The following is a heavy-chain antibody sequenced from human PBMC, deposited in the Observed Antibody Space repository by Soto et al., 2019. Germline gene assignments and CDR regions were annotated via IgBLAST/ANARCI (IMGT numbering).Heavy chain of an antibody. J-gene: IGHJ4*02. Sequence: VQLLESGGGVVQPGGSLRLSCEASGFTLRNYAMTWIRQAPGKGLDWVSLISANDVGTYYAESVKTRFTISTDQSRNTVYLQMDSLRADDTAIYYCAKAKNDYNWDNRPPFDYWGQVTLVTVSS. D-gene: IGHD1-20*01. CDR3: AKAKNDYNWDNRPPFDY. CDR1: GFTLRNYA. CDR2: ISANDVGT. V-gene: IGHV3-23*01.